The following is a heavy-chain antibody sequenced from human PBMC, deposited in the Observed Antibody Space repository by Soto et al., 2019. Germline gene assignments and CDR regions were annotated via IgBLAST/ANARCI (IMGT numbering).Heavy chain of an antibody. CDR2: IIPVYGTA. V-gene: IGHV1-69*01. CDR3: ARDSRKYTYGGSFDY. Sequence: QVQLVQSGAEVKKPGSSVKVSCKASGDTFSSYALSWVRQAPGQGLEWMGGIIPVYGTANYAQKFQDRVTSTADEYTSTAYMELSSLRSEDTAVYYCARDSRKYTYGGSFDYWGQGTLVTVSS. D-gene: IGHD1-26*01. J-gene: IGHJ4*02. CDR1: GDTFSSYA.